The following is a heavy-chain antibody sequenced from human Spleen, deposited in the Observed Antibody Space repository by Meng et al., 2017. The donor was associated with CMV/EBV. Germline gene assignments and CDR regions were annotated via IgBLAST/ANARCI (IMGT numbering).Heavy chain of an antibody. V-gene: IGHV4-4*02. D-gene: IGHD1-14*01. CDR2: IYQSGST. J-gene: IGHJ5*02. CDR1: GASSNRYIW. CDR3: ASSPNQDPGP. Sequence: LTCAGSGASSNRYIWWSWVRQPPGKGLEWIGEIYQSGSTNYNPSLKSRVTISMDKSKNQFSLNLSSVTAADTAFYYCASSPNQDPGPWGQGTLVTVSS.